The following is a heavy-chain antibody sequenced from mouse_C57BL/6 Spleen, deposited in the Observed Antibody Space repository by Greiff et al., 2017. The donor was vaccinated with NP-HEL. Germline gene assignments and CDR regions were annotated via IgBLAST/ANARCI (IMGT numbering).Heavy chain of an antibody. CDR3: AMGRLGHAMED. V-gene: IGHV1-54*01. J-gene: IGHJ4*01. CDR2: INPGSGGT. Sequence: VQLQESGAELVRPGTSVKVSCKASGYAFTNYLIEWVKQRPGQGLEWIGVINPGSGGTNYNEKFKGKATLTADKSSSTAYMQLSSLTSEDSAVYFCAMGRLGHAMEDWGQGTSVTVSS. CDR1: GYAFTNYL.